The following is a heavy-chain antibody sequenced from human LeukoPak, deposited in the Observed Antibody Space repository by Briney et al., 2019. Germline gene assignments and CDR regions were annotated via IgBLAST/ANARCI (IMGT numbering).Heavy chain of an antibody. CDR3: AKGSSYYYDSSGYYGSDY. CDR2: ISGSGGNT. J-gene: IGHJ4*02. V-gene: IGHV3-23*01. CDR1: GFTFSSSA. D-gene: IGHD3-22*01. Sequence: GGSLRLSCAASGFTFSSSAMSWVRQAPGKGLEWVSSISGSGGNTYYADPVKGRATISRDNSKNTLYLQMNSLRAEDTAVYYCAKGSSYYYDSSGYYGSDYWGQGTLVTVSS.